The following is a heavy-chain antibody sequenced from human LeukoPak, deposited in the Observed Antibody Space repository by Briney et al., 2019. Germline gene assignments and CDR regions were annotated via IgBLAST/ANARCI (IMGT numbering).Heavy chain of an antibody. Sequence: ASVKVSCKASGGTFSSYAISWVRQAPGQGLEWMGGIIPIFGTANYAQKFQGRVTITADESTGTAYMELSSLRSEDTAVYYCARDRDFWSGQTNDAFDIWGQGTMVTVSS. J-gene: IGHJ3*02. V-gene: IGHV1-69*13. D-gene: IGHD3-3*01. CDR2: IIPIFGTA. CDR1: GGTFSSYA. CDR3: ARDRDFWSGQTNDAFDI.